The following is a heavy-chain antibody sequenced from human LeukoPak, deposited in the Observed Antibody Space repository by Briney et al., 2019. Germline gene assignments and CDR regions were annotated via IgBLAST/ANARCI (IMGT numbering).Heavy chain of an antibody. CDR2: ISYDGSNK. J-gene: IGHJ4*02. CDR3: ARDWCSSTSCYTAFDY. V-gene: IGHV3-30*01. Sequence: PGRSLRLSCAASGFTFSSYAMHWVRQAPGKGLEWVAVISYDGSNKYYADSVKGRFTISRDNSKNTLYLQMNSLRAEDTAVYYCARDWCSSTSCYTAFDYWGQGTLVTVSS. D-gene: IGHD2-2*02. CDR1: GFTFSSYA.